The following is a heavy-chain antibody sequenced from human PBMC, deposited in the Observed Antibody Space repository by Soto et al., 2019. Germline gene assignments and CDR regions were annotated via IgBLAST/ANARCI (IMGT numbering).Heavy chain of an antibody. D-gene: IGHD4-17*01. J-gene: IGHJ6*02. Sequence: GGSLRLSCAASGFTFSSYGMHWVRQAPGKGLEWVAVIWYDGSNKYYADSVKGRFTISRDNSKNTLYLQMNSLRAEDTAVYYCARDKNSATVTMYYYYYGMDVWGQGTTVTVSS. CDR1: GFTFSSYG. CDR2: IWYDGSNK. V-gene: IGHV3-33*01. CDR3: ARDKNSATVTMYYYYYGMDV.